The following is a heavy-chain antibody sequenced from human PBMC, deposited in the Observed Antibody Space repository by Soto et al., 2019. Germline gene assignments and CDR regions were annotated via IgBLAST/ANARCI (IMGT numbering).Heavy chain of an antibody. CDR1: GFTFSSYS. CDR2: ISSRSSYI. V-gene: IGHV3-21*01. J-gene: IGHJ5*02. D-gene: IGHD3-10*01. CDR3: ARVPPSLVGSPFDP. Sequence: GGSMRLSCAASGFTFSSYSINWVRQAPGKGLEWVSSISSRSSYIYYADSVKGRFTISRDNAKNSLYLQMNSLRAEDTAVYYCARVPPSLVGSPFDPWGQGTLVTVSS.